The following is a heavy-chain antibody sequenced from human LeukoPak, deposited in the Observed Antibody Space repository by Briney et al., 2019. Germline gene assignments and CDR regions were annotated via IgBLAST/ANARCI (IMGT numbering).Heavy chain of an antibody. J-gene: IGHJ4*02. Sequence: ASVKVSCKASGYTFTSYGISWVRQAPGQALEGMGWMSAYNGNTNYAQKLQGRVTMTTDTSTSTAYMELRSLRSDDTAVYYCARNGGYGDYRGLDYWGQGTLVTVSS. CDR3: ARNGGYGDYRGLDY. CDR1: GYTFTSYG. V-gene: IGHV1-18*01. D-gene: IGHD4-17*01. CDR2: MSAYNGNT.